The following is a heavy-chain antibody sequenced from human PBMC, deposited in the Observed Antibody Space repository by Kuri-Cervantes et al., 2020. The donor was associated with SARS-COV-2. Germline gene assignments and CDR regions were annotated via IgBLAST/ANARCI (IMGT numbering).Heavy chain of an antibody. V-gene: IGHV1-69*04. D-gene: IGHD1-7*01. CDR3: ARGLELRSGYFDY. Sequence: SVKVSCKGFWRHLQQLCYQLVRQAPGQGLEWMGRIIPILGIANYAQKFQGRVTITADKSTSTAYMELSSLRSEDTAVYYCARGLELRSGYFDYLGQGTLVTVSS. CDR1: RHLQQLC. J-gene: IGHJ4*02. CDR2: IIPILGIA.